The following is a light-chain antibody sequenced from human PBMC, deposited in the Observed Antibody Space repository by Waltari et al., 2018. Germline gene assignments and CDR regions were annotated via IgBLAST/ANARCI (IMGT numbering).Light chain of an antibody. CDR2: STS. Sequence: DIQMTQSPSSVSAYIGDRVTITCRASQRISRWLAWYQQKPGQAPKLLIYSTSVLQGGVPSRFSGSGSETDFTLTISSLQPEDFATYYCQQANSFPFTFGGGTKVEIK. CDR1: QRISRW. CDR3: QQANSFPFT. J-gene: IGKJ4*01. V-gene: IGKV1-12*01.